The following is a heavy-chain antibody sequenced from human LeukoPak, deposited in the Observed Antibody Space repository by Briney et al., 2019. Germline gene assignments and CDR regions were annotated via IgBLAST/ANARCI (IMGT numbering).Heavy chain of an antibody. CDR2: ISSSGSTI. CDR1: GFTISSYE. V-gene: IGHV3-48*03. Sequence: GGSLTLSCAASGFTISSYEMNWVRQAPGKGLEWVSYISSSGSTIYYADSVKGRFTISRDNAKNSLYLQMNSLRAEDTAVYYCARDPYSGTYGDTYYYYLDVWGKGTTVTISS. CDR3: ARDPYSGTYGDTYYYYLDV. J-gene: IGHJ6*03. D-gene: IGHD1-26*01.